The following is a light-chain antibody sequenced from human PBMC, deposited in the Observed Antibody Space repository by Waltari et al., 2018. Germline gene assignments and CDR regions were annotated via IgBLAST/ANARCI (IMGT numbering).Light chain of an antibody. CDR2: DSS. Sequence: EIVLTQSPGTLSLSPGERATLSCRASQSVSSSYLAWYQLKPGQPPRLLIYDSSSRATGIPPRFSGSGSGTDFTLTISSLEPEDFAVYYCQHRSKWPPLTFGGGTKVEIK. CDR1: QSVSSSY. J-gene: IGKJ4*01. CDR3: QHRSKWPPLT. V-gene: IGKV3-11*01.